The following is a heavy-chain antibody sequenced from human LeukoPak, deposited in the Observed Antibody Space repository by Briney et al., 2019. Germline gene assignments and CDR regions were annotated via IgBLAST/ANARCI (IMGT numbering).Heavy chain of an antibody. D-gene: IGHD4-23*01. CDR1: GFTFSSYW. CDR3: AKDLGNSFDY. CDR2: IHYDGSDK. Sequence: GGSLRLSCAASGFTFSSYWMTWVRQAPGKGLEWVTFIHYDGSDKYYADSVKGRFTISRDNSKNTLYLQMNSLRAEDTAVYYCAKDLGNSFDYWGQGTLVTVSS. J-gene: IGHJ4*02. V-gene: IGHV3-30*02.